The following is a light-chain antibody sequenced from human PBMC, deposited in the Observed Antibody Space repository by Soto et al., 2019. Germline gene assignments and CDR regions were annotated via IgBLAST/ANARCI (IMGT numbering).Light chain of an antibody. CDR2: DVS. CDR3: SSYTSSSTFV. V-gene: IGLV2-14*01. Sequence: QSVLTQPASVSGSPGQSITISCTGTSSDVGGYNYVSWYQQRPGKAPKLMIYDVSDRPSGVSNRFSGSKSGNTAFLTISGLQAEDEADYYCSSYTSSSTFVFGTGTQLTVL. J-gene: IGLJ1*01. CDR1: SSDVGGYNY.